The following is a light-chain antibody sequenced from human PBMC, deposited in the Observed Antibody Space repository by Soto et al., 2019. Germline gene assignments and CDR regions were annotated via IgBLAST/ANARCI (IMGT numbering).Light chain of an antibody. Sequence: DIQLTQSPSTLSASVGDRITLTCRASQSINIWLAWYQQTPAKPPKILIFDASRLATGVPSRFSGSGSGSEFALSFSGLQPDDFATYYCQQYNGYSTWTFGQGTRVETK. CDR2: DAS. J-gene: IGKJ1*01. CDR1: QSINIW. CDR3: QQYNGYSTWT. V-gene: IGKV1-5*01.